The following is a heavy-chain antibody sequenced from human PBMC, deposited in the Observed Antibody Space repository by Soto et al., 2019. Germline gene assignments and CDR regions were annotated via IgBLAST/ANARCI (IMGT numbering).Heavy chain of an antibody. CDR3: TRHLEGYGWDPEH. D-gene: IGHD1-26*01. CDR2: IRSKANSYAT. V-gene: IGHV3-73*01. Sequence: PGGSLRLSCAASGFTFSGFAMHWVRQASGKGLEWVGRIRSKANSYATAYAASVKGRFTISRDDSKNTAYLQMNSLKTEDTAVYYCTRHLEGYGWDPEHWGQGTLVTVSS. CDR1: GFTFSGFA. J-gene: IGHJ1*01.